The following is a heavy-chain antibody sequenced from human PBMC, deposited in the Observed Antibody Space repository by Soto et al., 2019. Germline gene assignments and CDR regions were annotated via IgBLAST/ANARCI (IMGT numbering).Heavy chain of an antibody. Sequence: ASVKVSFKASGYTFTSYGISWVRQAPGQGLEWMGWISAYNGNTNYAQKLQGRVTMTTDTSTSTAYMELRSLRSDDTAVYYCAMVMITFGGVIADFDYYYYMAVWGKGTTVTVSS. CDR3: AMVMITFGGVIADFDYYYYMAV. CDR1: GYTFTSYG. J-gene: IGHJ6*03. V-gene: IGHV1-18*01. CDR2: ISAYNGNT. D-gene: IGHD3-16*02.